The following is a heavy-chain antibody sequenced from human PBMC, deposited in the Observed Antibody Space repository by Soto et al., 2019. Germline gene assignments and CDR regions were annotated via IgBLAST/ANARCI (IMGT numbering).Heavy chain of an antibody. CDR3: AKDQAEWFGEGLGNYYGMDV. CDR1: GFTFSSYG. D-gene: IGHD3-10*01. Sequence: QVQLVESGGGVVQPGRSLRLSCAASGFTFSSYGMHWVRQAPGKGLEWVAVISYDGSNRYYADSVKGRFTISRDNSKNTLYLQMNSLRAEDTAVYYCAKDQAEWFGEGLGNYYGMDVWGQGTTVTVSS. V-gene: IGHV3-30*18. CDR2: ISYDGSNR. J-gene: IGHJ6*02.